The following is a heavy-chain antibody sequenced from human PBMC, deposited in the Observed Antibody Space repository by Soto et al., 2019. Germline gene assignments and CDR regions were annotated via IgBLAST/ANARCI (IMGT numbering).Heavy chain of an antibody. V-gene: IGHV3-11*01. D-gene: IGHD3-9*01. CDR3: ARDQTYYDVLTGDYYYYYYMDV. Sequence: GGSLRLSCAASGFTFSDYCMSWIRQAPGKGLEWVSYISSSGSTIYYADSVKGRFTISRDNAKNSLYLQMNSLRAEDTAVYYCARDQTYYDVLTGDYYYYYYMDVWGKGTTVTVSS. CDR2: ISSSGSTI. CDR1: GFTFSDYC. J-gene: IGHJ6*03.